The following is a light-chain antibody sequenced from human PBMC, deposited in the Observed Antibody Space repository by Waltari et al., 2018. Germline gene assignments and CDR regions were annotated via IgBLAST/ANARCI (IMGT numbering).Light chain of an antibody. V-gene: IGKV3D-15*01. CDR1: QSIATA. Sequence: EVVMTQSPATLSVSPGERATLSCRASQSIATALAWYQHKPGQAPRLLIYHASTRATAIPTRFRGSGSGTDFTLTISGLQSEDSAVYYCQQYNRWPPLTFGGGTKVEI. CDR2: HAS. CDR3: QQYNRWPPLT. J-gene: IGKJ4*01.